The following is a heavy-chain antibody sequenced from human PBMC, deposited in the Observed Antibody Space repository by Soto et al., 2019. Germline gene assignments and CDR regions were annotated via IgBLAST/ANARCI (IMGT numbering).Heavy chain of an antibody. CDR1: GVSLTSGTYY. J-gene: IGHJ4*02. V-gene: IGHV4-31*03. CDR2: IFYSGST. Sequence: SETLSLTCSVSGVSLTSGTYYWSWIRQHPGKGLEWIGYIFYSGSTDYSPSLKSRVNISVDTSKNQFSLKLSSVTAADTAVYYCASTEDFFDYWGQGTLVTVSS. CDR3: ASTEDFFDY.